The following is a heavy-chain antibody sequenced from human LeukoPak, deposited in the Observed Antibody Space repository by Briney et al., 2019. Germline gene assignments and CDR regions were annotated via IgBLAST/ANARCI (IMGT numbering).Heavy chain of an antibody. CDR1: GGSISSYY. J-gene: IGHJ1*01. CDR2: IYYSGST. V-gene: IGHV4-59*01. D-gene: IGHD3-3*01. CDR3: ARSLSGFQH. Sequence: PSETLSLTCSVSGGSISSYYWSWIRQPPGKGLEWIGNIYYSGSTNYNPALKSRVTISVDTSKNQFSLKLSSVTAADTAVYYCARSLSGFQHWGLGTLVTVSS.